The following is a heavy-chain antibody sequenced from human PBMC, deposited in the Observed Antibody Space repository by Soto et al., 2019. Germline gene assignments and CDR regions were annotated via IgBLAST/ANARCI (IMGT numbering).Heavy chain of an antibody. CDR1: GFTFGVYA. J-gene: IGHJ4*02. V-gene: IGHV3-33*01. Sequence: GGSLRLSCAASGFTFGVYAMHWVRQAPGKGLEWVAVIYYDGSNKYYAESVKGRFAISRDNSKNTLYLQMNSLRAEDTAVYYCARAYCSGGICYYYFDYWGQGTLVTVSS. D-gene: IGHD2-15*01. CDR2: IYYDGSNK. CDR3: ARAYCSGGICYYYFDY.